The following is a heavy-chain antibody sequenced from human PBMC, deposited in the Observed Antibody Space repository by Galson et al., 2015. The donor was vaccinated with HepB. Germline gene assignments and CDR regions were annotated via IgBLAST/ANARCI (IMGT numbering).Heavy chain of an antibody. J-gene: IGHJ4*02. CDR3: AKEGMYYYGSGSYGDY. V-gene: IGHV3-23*01. CDR2: ISGSGGST. CDR1: GFTFSSYA. D-gene: IGHD3-10*01. Sequence: SLRLSCAASGFTFSSYAMSWVRQAPGKGLEWVSAISGSGGSTYYADSVKGRFTISRDNSKNTLYLQMNSLRAEDTAVYYCAKEGMYYYGSGSYGDYWGQGTLVTVSS.